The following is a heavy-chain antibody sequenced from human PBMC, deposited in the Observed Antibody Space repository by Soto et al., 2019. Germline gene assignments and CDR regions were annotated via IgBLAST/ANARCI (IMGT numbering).Heavy chain of an antibody. Sequence: QVQLVESGGGVVQPGRSLRLSCAASGFTFSSYGMHWVRQAPGKGLEWVAGILSDGNNKFYADSVKGRFTISRDNSKNTLYLQMDSLRVEDTAVYYCAKGRGNYWAIDSWGQGTLVTVSS. J-gene: IGHJ4*02. CDR1: GFTFSSYG. CDR2: ILSDGNNK. V-gene: IGHV3-30*18. D-gene: IGHD1-7*01. CDR3: AKGRGNYWAIDS.